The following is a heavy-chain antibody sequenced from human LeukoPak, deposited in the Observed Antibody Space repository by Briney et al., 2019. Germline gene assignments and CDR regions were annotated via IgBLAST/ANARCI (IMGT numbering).Heavy chain of an antibody. J-gene: IGHJ4*02. CDR2: ISTDGKDK. D-gene: IGHD6-19*01. V-gene: IGHV3-30*03. Sequence: GRSLRLSCAASGFTLSNYAMHWVRQAPGKGLEWVTVISTDGKDKKYADSVKGRFAISRDNSKNTLDLQMNSLRTEDTAVYYCATDRASKGEQWLGYLSFWGQGTLDTVSS. CDR3: ATDRASKGEQWLGYLSF. CDR1: GFTLSNYA.